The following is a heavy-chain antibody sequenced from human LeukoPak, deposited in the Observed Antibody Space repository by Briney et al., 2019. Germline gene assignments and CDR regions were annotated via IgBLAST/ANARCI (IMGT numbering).Heavy chain of an antibody. CDR3: ARGYYYDRSGYYLLNFDY. V-gene: IGHV1-2*02. J-gene: IGHJ4*02. CDR2: INPKSGET. D-gene: IGHD3-22*01. Sequence: ASVKVSCKASGYTSTDYDLHWVRQAPGEGLEWMGWINPKSGETKYAQKFQGRVTMTRDTSINTVYMELSRLRSDDTAVYYCARGYYYDRSGYYLLNFDYWGQGILVTVSS. CDR1: GYTSTDYD.